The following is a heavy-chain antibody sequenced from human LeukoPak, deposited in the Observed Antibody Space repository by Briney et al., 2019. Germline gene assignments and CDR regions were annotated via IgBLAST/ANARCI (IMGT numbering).Heavy chain of an antibody. V-gene: IGHV1-2*02. CDR3: ARGRRVVVPAAIRKGPNNMFDP. Sequence: ASVKVPCKASGYTFTGYYMHWVRQAPGQGLEWMGWINPNSGGTNYAQKFQGRVTMTRDTSISTAYMELSRLRSDDTAVYYCARGRRVVVPAAIRKGPNNMFDPWGQGTLVTVSS. J-gene: IGHJ5*02. CDR2: INPNSGGT. CDR1: GYTFTGYY. D-gene: IGHD2-2*02.